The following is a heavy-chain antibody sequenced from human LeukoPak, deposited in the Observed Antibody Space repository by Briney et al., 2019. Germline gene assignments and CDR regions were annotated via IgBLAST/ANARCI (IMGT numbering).Heavy chain of an antibody. CDR1: GVSISSSSYY. V-gene: IGHV4-39*01. J-gene: IGHJ5*02. D-gene: IGHD2-15*01. CDR2: IYYSGST. Sequence: PSETLSLTCTVSGVSISSSSYYWGWIRQPPGKGLEWIGSIYYSGSTYYNPSLKSRVTISVDTSKNQFSLKLSSVTAADTAVYYCARQDIVVVVAATGSWFDPWGQGTLVTVSS. CDR3: ARQDIVVVVAATGSWFDP.